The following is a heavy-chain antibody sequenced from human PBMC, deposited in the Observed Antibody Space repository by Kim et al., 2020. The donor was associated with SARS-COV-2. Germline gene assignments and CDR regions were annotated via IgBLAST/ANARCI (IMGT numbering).Heavy chain of an antibody. CDR2: IWYDGSNK. CDR1: GFTFSSYG. Sequence: GGSLRRSCAASGFTFSSYGMHWVRQAPGKGLEWVAVIWYDGSNKYYADSVKGRFTISRDNSKNTLYLQMNSLRAEDTAVYYCAKPSAIVGATGDYFDYWGQGTLVTVSS. D-gene: IGHD1-26*01. CDR3: AKPSAIVGATGDYFDY. J-gene: IGHJ4*02. V-gene: IGHV3-33*06.